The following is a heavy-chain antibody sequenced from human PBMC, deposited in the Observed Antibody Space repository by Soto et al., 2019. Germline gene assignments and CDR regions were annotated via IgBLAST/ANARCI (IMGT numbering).Heavy chain of an antibody. J-gene: IGHJ6*02. CDR2: ITPNSGGT. CDR3: ARDYGDYYGMDV. V-gene: IGHV1-2*04. CDR1: GYTFTGYY. D-gene: IGHD4-17*01. Sequence: QVQLVQSGAEVKKPGASVKVSCKASGYTFTGYYMHWVRQAPGQGLEWMGWITPNSGGTNYAQKLQGWVTMTRDTSISTAYMELSRLRSDDAAVYYCARDYGDYYGMDVWGQGTTVTVSS.